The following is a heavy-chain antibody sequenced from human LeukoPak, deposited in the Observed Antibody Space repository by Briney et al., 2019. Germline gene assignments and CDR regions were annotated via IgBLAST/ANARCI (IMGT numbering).Heavy chain of an antibody. J-gene: IGHJ4*02. CDR2: ISGSGTNT. Sequence: PGESLRLSCAASGFTFSSYAMSWVRQAPGKGLEWVSAISGSGTNTYYADSVKGRFTISRDNSKNTLHLQMNSLRAEDTAVYYCAKEGGELLVGATRHFDYWGQGTLVTVSS. V-gene: IGHV3-23*01. CDR3: AKEGGELLVGATRHFDY. D-gene: IGHD3-10*01. CDR1: GFTFSSYA.